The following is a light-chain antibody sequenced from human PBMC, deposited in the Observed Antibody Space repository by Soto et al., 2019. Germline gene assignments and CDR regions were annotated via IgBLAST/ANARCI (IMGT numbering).Light chain of an antibody. CDR3: QQYNNWPPWT. CDR1: QSVGSN. CDR2: GVS. J-gene: IGKJ1*01. Sequence: ETVMTQSPATLSLSPGERATLSCRASQSVGSNLAWYQQKPGQPPRLLIYGVSTRATDIPARFSGSGSGTEFALTISSLQSEDFAVYYCQQYNNWPPWTFGQGTKVEIK. V-gene: IGKV3-15*01.